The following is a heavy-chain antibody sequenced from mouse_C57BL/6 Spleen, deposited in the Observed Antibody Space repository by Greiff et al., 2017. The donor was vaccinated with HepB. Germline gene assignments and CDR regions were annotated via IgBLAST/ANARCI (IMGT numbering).Heavy chain of an antibody. D-gene: IGHD2-1*01. J-gene: IGHJ2*01. CDR1: GYTFTSYG. Sequence: VQLQQSGAELARPGASVKLSCKASGYTFTSYGISWVKQRTGQGLEWIGEIYPRSGNTYYNEKFKGKATLTADKSSSTAYMELRSLTSEGSAVYFCARWGGNYPYFDYWGQGTTLTVSS. V-gene: IGHV1-81*01. CDR2: IYPRSGNT. CDR3: ARWGGNYPYFDY.